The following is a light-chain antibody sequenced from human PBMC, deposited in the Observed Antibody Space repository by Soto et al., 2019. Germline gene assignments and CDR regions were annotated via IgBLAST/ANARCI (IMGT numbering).Light chain of an antibody. J-gene: IGKJ5*01. V-gene: IGKV3-15*01. Sequence: EFVLTQSPGTLSLSPGERATLSCRASQTVRNNYLAWYQQKPGQAPRLLIYGVSTRATGIPARFSGSGSGTEFTLTISSLQSEDFAVYYCQQYNNWPPITFGQGTRLENK. CDR2: GVS. CDR1: QTVRNN. CDR3: QQYNNWPPIT.